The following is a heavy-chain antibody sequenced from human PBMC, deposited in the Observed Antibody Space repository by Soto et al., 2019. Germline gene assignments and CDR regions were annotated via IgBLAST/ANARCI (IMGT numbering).Heavy chain of an antibody. CDR3: AKGDLLTGVAHFDY. V-gene: IGHV3-23*01. D-gene: IGHD7-27*01. CDR2: ISGSGAST. J-gene: IGHJ4*02. CDR1: GFTFSNYA. Sequence: LRLSCAASGFTFSNYAMNWVRQAPGKGLQWVSTISGSGASTYYGDSVKGRFTLSRDNSENTLFLQMDSLRAEDTAVYYCAKGDLLTGVAHFDYWGQGTLVTVSS.